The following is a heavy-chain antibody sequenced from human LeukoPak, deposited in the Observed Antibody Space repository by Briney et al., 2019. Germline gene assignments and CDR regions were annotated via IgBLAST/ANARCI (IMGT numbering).Heavy chain of an antibody. CDR3: AKDGNNFDY. CDR2: TGSSGGDT. V-gene: IGHV3-23*01. Sequence: GGSLRLSCAASGFTFSSNAMSWVRQAPGKGLEGVSSTGSSGGDTYYADSVKGRFTISRDNSKSTLFLQMNSLRAEDTAVYYCAKDGNNFDYWGQGTLVTVSS. CDR1: GFTFSSNA. J-gene: IGHJ4*02.